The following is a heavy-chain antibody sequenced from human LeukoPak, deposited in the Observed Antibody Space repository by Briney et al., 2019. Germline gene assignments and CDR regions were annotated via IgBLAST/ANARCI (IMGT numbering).Heavy chain of an antibody. Sequence: GGSLRLSCAASGFTFSNFAMSWVRQAPGKGLEWVSSISGSGSSTYYADSVKGRFTISRDNSKNTLYLQMNSLRAEDTAVYYCAGHVAVLPAPRNYYFDYWGQGILVTVSS. D-gene: IGHD2-2*01. J-gene: IGHJ4*02. CDR2: ISGSGSST. CDR3: AGHVAVLPAPRNYYFDY. CDR1: GFTFSNFA. V-gene: IGHV3-23*01.